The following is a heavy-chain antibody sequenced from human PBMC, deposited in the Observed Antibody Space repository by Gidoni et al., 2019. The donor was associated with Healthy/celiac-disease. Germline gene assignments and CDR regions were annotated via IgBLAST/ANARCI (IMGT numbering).Heavy chain of an antibody. CDR2: ISYDGSNK. CDR1: GFTFSSYA. CDR3: ARVFRTTVDARGYFDY. J-gene: IGHJ4*02. D-gene: IGHD4-17*01. Sequence: QVQLVESGGGVVQPGRSLRLSCAASGFTFSSYAMHWVRQAPGKGLEWVAVISYDGSNKYYADSVKGRFTISRDNSKNTLYLQMNSLRAEDTAVYYCARVFRTTVDARGYFDYWGQGTLVTVSS. V-gene: IGHV3-30*01.